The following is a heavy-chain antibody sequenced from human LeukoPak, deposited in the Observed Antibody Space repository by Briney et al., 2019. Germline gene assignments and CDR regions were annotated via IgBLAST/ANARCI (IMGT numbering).Heavy chain of an antibody. V-gene: IGHV3-23*01. CDR2: IGGSGDKT. D-gene: IGHD6-19*01. Sequence: RGSLRLSCAASGFTLNRNAINWVRQAPGKGLEWVSTIGGSGDKTFYADSVKGRFTISRDNSKNMVHLQMNSLTGEDTALYYCVRRGDASSGWGDHDFWGQGALVTVSS. CDR3: VRRGDASSGWGDHDF. CDR1: GFTLNRNA. J-gene: IGHJ4*02.